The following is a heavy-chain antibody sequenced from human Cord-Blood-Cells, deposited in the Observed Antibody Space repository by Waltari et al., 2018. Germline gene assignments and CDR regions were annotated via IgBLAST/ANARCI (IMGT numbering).Heavy chain of an antibody. V-gene: IGHV1-69*04. CDR2: IIPILGIA. CDR1: GGTFSRYP. D-gene: IGHD6-19*01. CDR3: ASAVAGTVWYFDL. Sequence: QVQLVQSGAEVKKPGSSVKVSYKASGGTFSRYPISWVRQAPGQGLEWMGGIIPILGIANYAQKFQGRVTITADESTSTAYMELSSLRSEDTAVYYCASAVAGTVWYFDLWGRGTLVTVSS. J-gene: IGHJ2*01.